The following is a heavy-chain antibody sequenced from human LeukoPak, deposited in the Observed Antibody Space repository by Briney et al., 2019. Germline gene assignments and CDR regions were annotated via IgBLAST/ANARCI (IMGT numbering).Heavy chain of an antibody. CDR3: ARSGIAAAGIYYGMDV. CDR2: ISYDGSNK. CDR1: GFPFSSYG. Sequence: GGSLRLSFAASGFPFSSYGMHWVRQAPGKGLEWVAVISYDGSNKYYADSVKGRFTISRDNAKNSLYLQMNSLRAEDTAVYYCARSGIAAAGIYYGMDVWGQGTTVTVSS. D-gene: IGHD6-13*01. J-gene: IGHJ6*02. V-gene: IGHV3-30*03.